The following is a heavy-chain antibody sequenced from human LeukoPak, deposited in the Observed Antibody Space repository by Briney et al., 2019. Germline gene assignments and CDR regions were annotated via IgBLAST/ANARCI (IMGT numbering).Heavy chain of an antibody. Sequence: SVKVSCKASGGTYSSYSINWVRQAPGQGLEWMGRVLPVLGLSKTAQNFQGRVTITADKSTTTAYMELSSLRSEDTAVYYCARGDPIAVAGTESSWFDPWGQGTLVTVSS. D-gene: IGHD6-19*01. J-gene: IGHJ5*02. CDR3: ARGDPIAVAGTESSWFDP. CDR1: GGTYSSYS. CDR2: VLPVLGLS. V-gene: IGHV1-69*04.